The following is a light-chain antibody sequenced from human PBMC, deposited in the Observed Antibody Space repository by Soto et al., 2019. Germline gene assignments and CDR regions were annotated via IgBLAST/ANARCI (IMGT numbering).Light chain of an antibody. CDR3: QHYHDWRIT. CDR1: QSIRDN. J-gene: IGKJ5*01. V-gene: IGKV3-15*01. CDR2: DAS. Sequence: EIVLTQSPATLSVSPGERATLSCRASQSIRDNLAWYQQKPGQTPRLLISDASTRATTIPARFSGSGSGTEFTLTINRLQSEDFAVYYCQHYHDWRITFGQGPRLEIK.